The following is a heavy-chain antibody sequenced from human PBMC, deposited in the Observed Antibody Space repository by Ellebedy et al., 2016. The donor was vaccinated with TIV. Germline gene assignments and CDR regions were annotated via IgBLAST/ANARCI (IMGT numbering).Heavy chain of an antibody. CDR1: GFSFSSYG. J-gene: IGHJ4*02. CDR2: TSYDGSNK. Sequence: GGSLRLSXAASGFSFSSYGMHWVRQAPGKGLEWVAVTSYDGSNKYYADSVKGRFTISRDNSKNTLYLQMNSLRPEDTAVYYCAKGGDYGSGSYRWRYFDYWGQGTLVTVSS. D-gene: IGHD3-10*01. CDR3: AKGGDYGSGSYRWRYFDY. V-gene: IGHV3-30*18.